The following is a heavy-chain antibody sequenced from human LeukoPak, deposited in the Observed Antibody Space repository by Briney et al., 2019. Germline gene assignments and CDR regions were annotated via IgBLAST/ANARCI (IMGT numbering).Heavy chain of an antibody. J-gene: IGHJ4*02. D-gene: IGHD3-9*01. CDR1: GGSFSGYY. CDR2: IYYSGST. CDR3: ARRKNYDILTGAFDY. V-gene: IGHV4-59*08. Sequence: PSETLSLTCAVYGGSFSGYYWSWIRQPPGKGLEWIGYIYYSGSTNYNPSLKSRVTISVDTSKNQFSLKLSSVTAADTAVYYCARRKNYDILTGAFDYWGQGTLVTVSS.